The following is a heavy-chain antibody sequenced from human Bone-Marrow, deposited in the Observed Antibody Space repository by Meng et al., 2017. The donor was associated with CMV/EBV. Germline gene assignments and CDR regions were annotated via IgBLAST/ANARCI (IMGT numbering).Heavy chain of an antibody. CDR2: ISSSGSTI. V-gene: IGHV3-11*04. D-gene: IGHD1-14*01. CDR1: GFTFSDYY. J-gene: IGHJ3*02. Sequence: GGSLRLSCAASGFTFSDYYMSWIRQAPGKGLEWVSYISSSGSTIYYADSVKGRFTISRDNAKNSLYLQMSSLRAEDTAVYYCATIEAIGPENQGDAFDIWGQGTMVTVSS. CDR3: ATIEAIGPENQGDAFDI.